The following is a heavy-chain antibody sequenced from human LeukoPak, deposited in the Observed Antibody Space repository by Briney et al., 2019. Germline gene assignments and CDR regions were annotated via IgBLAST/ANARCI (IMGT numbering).Heavy chain of an antibody. CDR1: GFTVSSNY. CDR3: ASRDKGCYYVMDV. V-gene: IGHV3-66*01. CDR2: IYSGGST. D-gene: IGHD5-24*01. Sequence: PGGSLRLSCAASGFTVSSNYMSRVRQAPGKGLEWVSLIYSGGSTYYADSVKGRFTISRDNSKNTLYLQMNSLRAEDTAVYYCASRDKGCYYVMDVWGQGTTVTVSS. J-gene: IGHJ6*02.